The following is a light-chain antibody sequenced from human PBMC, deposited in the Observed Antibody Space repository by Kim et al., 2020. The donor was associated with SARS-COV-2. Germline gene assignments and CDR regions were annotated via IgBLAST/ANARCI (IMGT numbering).Light chain of an antibody. CDR1: SSNVGTNN. J-gene: IGLJ2*01. Sequence: QSVLTQPPSASGTPGQRVTISCSGSSSNVGTNNVNWYQQVPGTAPKLLIFSNSKRPSGVPDGFSGSKSGTSASLAISGLQSEDEADYYCGTWDGSLNSRVFGGGTQLTVL. V-gene: IGLV1-44*01. CDR3: GTWDGSLNSRV. CDR2: SNS.